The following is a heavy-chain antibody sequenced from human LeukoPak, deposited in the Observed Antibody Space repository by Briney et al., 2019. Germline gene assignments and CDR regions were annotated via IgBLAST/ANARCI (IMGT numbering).Heavy chain of an antibody. Sequence: GASVKVSCKASGYTFTSYHLHWVRQAPGQGLEWMGIINPSGGSPNYAQKFQGRVTMTRDMSTSTVNMELSSLRSEDTAVYYCARALIVGATTAGLFDYWGQGTLVTVSS. CDR3: ARALIVGATTAGLFDY. CDR2: INPSGGSP. J-gene: IGHJ4*02. CDR1: GYTFTSYH. V-gene: IGHV1-46*01. D-gene: IGHD1-26*01.